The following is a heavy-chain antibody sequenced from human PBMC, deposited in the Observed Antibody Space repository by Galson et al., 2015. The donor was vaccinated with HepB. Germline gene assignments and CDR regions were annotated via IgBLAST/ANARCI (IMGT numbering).Heavy chain of an antibody. Sequence: SETLSLTCTVSGGSISSSSYYWGWIRQPPGKGLEWIGSIYYSGSTYYNPSLKSRVTISVDTSKNQFSLKLSSVTAADTAVYYCARHSRGRGSGSYYPYYYYYMDVWGKGTTVTVSS. CDR1: GGSISSSSYY. CDR2: IYYSGST. J-gene: IGHJ6*03. CDR3: ARHSRGRGSGSYYPYYYYYMDV. V-gene: IGHV4-39*01. D-gene: IGHD3-10*01.